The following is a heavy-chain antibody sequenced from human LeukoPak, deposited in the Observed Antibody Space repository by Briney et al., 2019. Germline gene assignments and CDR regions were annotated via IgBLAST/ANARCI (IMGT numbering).Heavy chain of an antibody. J-gene: IGHJ4*02. D-gene: IGHD5-18*01. CDR3: ARDIYSYGPGIGY. V-gene: IGHV3-53*01. CDR1: GFTVSSNY. CDR2: IYSGGST. Sequence: PGGSLRLSCAASGFTVSSNYMSWVRQAPGQGLEWVSVIYSGGSTYYADSVKGRFTISRDNSKNTLYLQMNSLRAEDTAVYYCARDIYSYGPGIGYWGQGTLVTVSS.